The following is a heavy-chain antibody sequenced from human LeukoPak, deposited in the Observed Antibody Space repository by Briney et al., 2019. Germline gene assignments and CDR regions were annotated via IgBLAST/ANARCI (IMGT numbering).Heavy chain of an antibody. D-gene: IGHD6-19*01. CDR3: ARSPGIAVAGARY. V-gene: IGHV3-33*01. J-gene: IGHJ4*02. Sequence: GGSLRLSCAASGFTFSSYGMHWVRQAPGKGLEWVAVIWYDGSNKYYADSVKGRFTISRDNSKNTLYLQMNSLRAEDTAVYYCARSPGIAVAGARYWGQGTLVTVSS. CDR1: GFTFSSYG. CDR2: IWYDGSNK.